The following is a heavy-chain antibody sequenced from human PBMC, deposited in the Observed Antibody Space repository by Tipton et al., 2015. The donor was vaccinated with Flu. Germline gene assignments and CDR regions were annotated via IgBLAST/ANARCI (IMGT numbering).Heavy chain of an antibody. J-gene: IGHJ5*02. CDR3: ARDTGRFTYNWFDP. Sequence: TLSLTCTVSGGSISSYYWSWIRQPAGKGLEWIGRIYTSGSTNYNPSLKSRVTMSVDTSKNQFSLKLSSVTAADTAVYYCARDTGRFTYNWFDPWGQGTLVTVSS. CDR1: GGSISSYY. D-gene: IGHD4-17*01. CDR2: IYTSGST. V-gene: IGHV4-4*07.